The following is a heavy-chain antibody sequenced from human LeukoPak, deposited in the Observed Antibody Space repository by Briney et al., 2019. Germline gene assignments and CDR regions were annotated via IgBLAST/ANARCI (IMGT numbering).Heavy chain of an antibody. CDR2: MNPNSGNT. Sequence: ASVKVSCKASGYTSTSYDINWVRQATGQGLEWMGWMNPNSGNTGYAQKFQGRVTITRNTSISTAYMELSSLRSEDTAVYYCARVGGMVRGEIYNWLDPWGQGTLVTVSS. CDR1: GYTSTSYD. V-gene: IGHV1-8*03. J-gene: IGHJ5*02. D-gene: IGHD3-10*01. CDR3: ARVGGMVRGEIYNWLDP.